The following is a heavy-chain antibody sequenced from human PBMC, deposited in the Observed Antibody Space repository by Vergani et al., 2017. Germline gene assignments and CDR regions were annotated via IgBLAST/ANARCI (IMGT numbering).Heavy chain of an antibody. V-gene: IGHV4-59*01. CDR1: GGSISSYY. CDR2: IYYSGST. J-gene: IGHJ6*03. D-gene: IGHD2-2*01. Sequence: QVQLQESGPGLVKPSETLSLTCTVSGGSISSYYWSWIRQPPGKGLEWIGYIYYSGSTNYNPSLKSRVTISVDTSKNQFSLKLSSVTAADTAVHYCARVGYCSSTSCYRYYYYMDVWGKGTTVTVSS. CDR3: ARVGYCSSTSCYRYYYYMDV.